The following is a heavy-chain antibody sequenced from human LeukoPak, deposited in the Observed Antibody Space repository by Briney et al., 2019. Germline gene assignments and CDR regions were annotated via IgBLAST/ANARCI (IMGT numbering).Heavy chain of an antibody. D-gene: IGHD6-13*01. V-gene: IGHV4-59*01. CDR3: ARLVTAAADY. CDR1: GGSMSSYY. J-gene: IGHJ4*02. CDR2: IYYSGIT. Sequence: SETLSLTCTVSGGSMSSYYWTWIRQPPGTGLEWIGYIYYSGITNYNPSLKSRVTISVDTSKNQFSLKLSSVTAADTAVYYGARLVTAAADYWGQGTLVTVSS.